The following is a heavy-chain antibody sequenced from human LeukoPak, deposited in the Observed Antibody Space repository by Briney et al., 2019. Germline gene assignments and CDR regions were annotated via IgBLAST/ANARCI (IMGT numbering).Heavy chain of an antibody. V-gene: IGHV3-11*04. J-gene: IGHJ4*02. CDR2: ISSSGSTI. D-gene: IGHD6-19*01. Sequence: GESLRLSCAASGLTFSDYYMSWIRQAPGKGLEWVSYISSSGSTIYYADSVKGRFTISRDNAKNSLYLQMNSLRAEDTAVYYCARDPVAVAVLYYFDYWGQGTLVTVSS. CDR1: GLTFSDYY. CDR3: ARDPVAVAVLYYFDY.